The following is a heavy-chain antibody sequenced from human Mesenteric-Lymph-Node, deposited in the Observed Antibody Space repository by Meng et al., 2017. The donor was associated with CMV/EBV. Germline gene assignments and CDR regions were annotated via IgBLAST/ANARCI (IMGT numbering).Heavy chain of an antibody. CDR1: GFTFSNYN. CDR2: ISSSGTK. D-gene: IGHD5-12*01. Sequence: GGSLRLSCAASGFTFSNYNMNWVRQSPGKGLEWISYISSSGTKYYADSVKGRLTISRDNAKNSVYLQMNSLRAEDTAVYYCARDNSGSSHGYGYVRENPNASDHWGQGTLVTVSS. V-gene: IGHV3-69-1*01. J-gene: IGHJ4*02. CDR3: ARDNSGSSHGYGYVRENPNASDH.